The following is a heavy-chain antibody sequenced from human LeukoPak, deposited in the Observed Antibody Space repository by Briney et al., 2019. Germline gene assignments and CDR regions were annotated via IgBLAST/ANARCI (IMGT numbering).Heavy chain of an antibody. V-gene: IGHV3-66*01. CDR3: ASGYYDSSGYPYFDY. D-gene: IGHD3-22*01. J-gene: IGHJ4*02. Sequence: GGSLRLSCAASGFTVSSNYMSWVRQAPGKGLEWVSVIYSGCSTYYADSVKGRFTISRDNSKNTLYLQMNSLRAEDTAVYYCASGYYDSSGYPYFDYWGQGTPVTVSS. CDR2: IYSGCST. CDR1: GFTVSSNY.